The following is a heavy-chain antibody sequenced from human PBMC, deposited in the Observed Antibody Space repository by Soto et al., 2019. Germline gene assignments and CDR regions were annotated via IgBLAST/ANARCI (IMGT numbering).Heavy chain of an antibody. J-gene: IGHJ4*02. D-gene: IGHD2-15*01. CDR2: IYYTGST. Sequence: QVQLQESGPGLVKPSETLSLTCSVSAGSISTYHWSWIRQPAGKGLEWIGRIYYTGSTDYNPSLKSRVTMSVDTSMNQFSLKVSSVTAADTAVYYCARDCSGGACYPASFDYWGQGTLVTVSS. CDR1: AGSISTYH. CDR3: ARDCSGGACYPASFDY. V-gene: IGHV4-4*07.